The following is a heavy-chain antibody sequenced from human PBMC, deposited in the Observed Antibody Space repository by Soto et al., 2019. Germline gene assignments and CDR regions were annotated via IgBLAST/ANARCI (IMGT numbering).Heavy chain of an antibody. Sequence: GGSLRLSCAASGFTFSSYSMNWVRQAPGKGLEWVSYISSSSSTIYYADSVKGRFTISRDNAKNSLYLQMNSLRAEDTAVYYCAGDPYSSGWYLSGWFDPWGQGTLVTVSS. V-gene: IGHV3-48*01. CDR3: AGDPYSSGWYLSGWFDP. J-gene: IGHJ5*02. CDR1: GFTFSSYS. D-gene: IGHD6-19*01. CDR2: ISSSSSTI.